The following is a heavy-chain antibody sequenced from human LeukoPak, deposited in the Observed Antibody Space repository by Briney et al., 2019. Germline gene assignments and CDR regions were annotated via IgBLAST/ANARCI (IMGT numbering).Heavy chain of an antibody. CDR1: GFNFSDSR. J-gene: IGHJ4*02. CDR3: VRGYYYFDF. CDR2: INRGGTEK. Sequence: GGSLRLSCVASGFNFSDSRMTWVRQAPGKGLEWVANINRGGTEKHYVDSVEGRFTISRHNAKKSLYLHMGGLRPQGAAVYFCVRGYYYFDFWGQGTMVTVSS. D-gene: IGHD3-10*01. V-gene: IGHV3-7*04.